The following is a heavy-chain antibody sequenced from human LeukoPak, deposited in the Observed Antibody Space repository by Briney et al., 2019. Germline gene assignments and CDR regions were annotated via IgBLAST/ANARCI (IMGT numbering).Heavy chain of an antibody. V-gene: IGHV3-9*03. D-gene: IGHD1-26*01. Sequence: GGSLRLSCAASGFTFDDYAMHWVRQAPGKGLEWVSGISWNSGSIGYADPAKGRFTISRDNAKNSLYLQMNSLRAEDMALYYCAKDSGSAAYYFDYWGQGTLVTVSS. CDR2: ISWNSGSI. CDR1: GFTFDDYA. CDR3: AKDSGSAAYYFDY. J-gene: IGHJ4*02.